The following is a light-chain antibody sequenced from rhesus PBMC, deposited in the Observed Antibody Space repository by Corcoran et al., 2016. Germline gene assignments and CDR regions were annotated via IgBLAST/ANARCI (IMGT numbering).Light chain of an antibody. V-gene: IGKV2-91*01. Sequence: DIVMTQTPLSLPVTPGEPASISCRSSQSLLQSNGNTYLYWYLQKPGQSPQLLIYLVSNRASGVPDRFRGSGSGTDFTLKISRVEAEDVGVYYCMQVIQLPRTFGQGTKVEIK. CDR1: QSLLQSNGNTY. J-gene: IGKJ1*01. CDR2: LVS. CDR3: MQVIQLPRT.